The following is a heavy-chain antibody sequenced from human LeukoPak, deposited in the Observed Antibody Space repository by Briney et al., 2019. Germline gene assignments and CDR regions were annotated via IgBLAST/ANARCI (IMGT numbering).Heavy chain of an antibody. CDR2: INHSGST. V-gene: IGHV4-34*01. Sequence: SETLSLTCAVYGGSFSGYYWSWIRQPPGKGPEWIGEINHSGSTNYNPSLKSRVTISVDTSKNQFSLKLSSVTAADTAAYYCARMRGGYSYGLQFKGMLDYWGQGTLVTVSS. J-gene: IGHJ4*02. CDR3: ARMRGGYSYGLQFKGMLDY. D-gene: IGHD5-18*01. CDR1: GGSFSGYY.